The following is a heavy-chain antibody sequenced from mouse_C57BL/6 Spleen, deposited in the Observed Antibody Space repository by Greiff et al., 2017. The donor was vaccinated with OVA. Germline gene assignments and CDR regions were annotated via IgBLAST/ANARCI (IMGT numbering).Heavy chain of an antibody. V-gene: IGHV5-17*01. CDR1: GFTFSDYG. D-gene: IGHD1-1*01. CDR3: ARREDTTVVRDAMDD. J-gene: IGHJ4*01. CDR2: ISSGSSTI. Sequence: EVKLVESGGGLVKPGGSLKLSCAASGFTFSDYGMHWVRQAPEKGLEWVAYISSGSSTIYYADTVKGRFTISRDNAKNTLFLQMTSLRSEDTAMYYCARREDTTVVRDAMDDWGQGTSVTVSS.